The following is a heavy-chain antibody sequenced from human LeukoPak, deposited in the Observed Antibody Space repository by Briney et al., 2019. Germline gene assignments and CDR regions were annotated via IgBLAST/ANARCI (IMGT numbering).Heavy chain of an antibody. J-gene: IGHJ4*02. CDR3: ARLYYYGSGSYYNADY. CDR1: GGSFSGYY. D-gene: IGHD3-10*01. Sequence: SETLSLTCAVYGGSFSGYYWSWIRQPPGKGLEWIGEINHSGSTNYNPSLKSRVTISVDTSKNQFSLKLSSVTAADTAVYYCARLYYYGSGSYYNADYWGQGTLVTVSS. CDR2: INHSGST. V-gene: IGHV4-34*01.